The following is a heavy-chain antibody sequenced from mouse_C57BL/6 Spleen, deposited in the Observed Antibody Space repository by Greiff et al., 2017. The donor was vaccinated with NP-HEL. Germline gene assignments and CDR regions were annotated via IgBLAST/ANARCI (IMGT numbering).Heavy chain of an antibody. CDR2: IDPETGGT. CDR1: GYTFTDYE. J-gene: IGHJ1*03. V-gene: IGHV1-15*01. CDR3: TRKDSYWYFDV. Sequence: LVESGAELVRPGASVTLSCKASGYTFTDYEMHWVKQTPVHGLEWIGAIDPETGGTAYNQKFKGKAILTADKSSSTAYMELRSLTSEDSAVYYCTRKDSYWYFDVWGTGTTVTVSS.